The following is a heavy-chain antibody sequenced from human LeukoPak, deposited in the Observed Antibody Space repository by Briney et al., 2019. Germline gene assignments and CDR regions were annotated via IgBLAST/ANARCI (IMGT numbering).Heavy chain of an antibody. CDR1: GYSFTSYW. D-gene: IGHD3-10*01. Sequence: GESLKISCKGSGYSFTSYWIGWVRQMPGKGLEWMGIIYPGDSDTRYSPSFQGQVTISADKSISTAYLQWSSLKASDTAMYYCARPKGLGSWGYYFDYWGQGTLVTVSS. CDR3: ARPKGLGSWGYYFDY. CDR2: IYPGDSDT. V-gene: IGHV5-51*01. J-gene: IGHJ4*02.